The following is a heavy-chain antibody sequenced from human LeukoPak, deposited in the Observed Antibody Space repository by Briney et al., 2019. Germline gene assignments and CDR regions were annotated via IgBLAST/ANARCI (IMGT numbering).Heavy chain of an antibody. Sequence: ASVKVSCKASGYSFTSYGISWVRQAPGQGLEWMGWISAYNGNTNYAQKLQGRVTITRNTSISTAYMELSSLRSEDTAVYYCARGRREWLSEFDYWGQGTLVTVSS. CDR2: ISAYNGNT. CDR3: ARGRREWLSEFDY. J-gene: IGHJ4*02. D-gene: IGHD3-3*01. CDR1: GYSFTSYG. V-gene: IGHV1-18*01.